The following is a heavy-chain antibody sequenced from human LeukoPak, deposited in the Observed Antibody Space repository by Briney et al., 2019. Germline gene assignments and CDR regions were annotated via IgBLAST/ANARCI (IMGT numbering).Heavy chain of an antibody. CDR1: GGSISSGGYY. V-gene: IGHV4-31*03. D-gene: IGHD3-10*01. CDR2: IYYSGST. CDR3: ARTPVFDGTFRGEDLDRITMVRGVIGWFDP. Sequence: PSQTLSLTCTVSGGSISSGGYYWSWIRQHPGKGLEWIGYIYYSGSTYYNPSLKSRVTISVDTSKNQFSLKLSSVTAADTAVYYCARTPVFDGTFRGEDLDRITMVRGVIGWFDPWGQGTLVTVSS. J-gene: IGHJ5*02.